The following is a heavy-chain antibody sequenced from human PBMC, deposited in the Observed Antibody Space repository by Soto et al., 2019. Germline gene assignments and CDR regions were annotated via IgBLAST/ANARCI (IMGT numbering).Heavy chain of an antibody. CDR2: INAANGNT. D-gene: IGHD2-2*01. J-gene: IGHJ3*02. Sequence: QVQLVQSGAEVKKPGASVKVSCKASGYTFPSYAIHWFRQAPGQRLEWMGWINAANGNTKYSQKFQGRVTITRDTSASTAYMELSSLRFEDTAVYFCATAIADDAFAIWGRGTMVTVSS. CDR3: ATAIADDAFAI. CDR1: GYTFPSYA. V-gene: IGHV1-3*01.